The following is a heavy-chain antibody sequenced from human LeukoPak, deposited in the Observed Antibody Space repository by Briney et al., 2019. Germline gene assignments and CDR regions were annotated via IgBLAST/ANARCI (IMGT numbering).Heavy chain of an antibody. CDR1: GYTFTSYA. CDR2: INAGNGNT. Sequence: GASVKVSCKASGYTFTSYAMHWVRQAPGQRLEWMGWINAGNGNTKYSQKFQGRVTITADESTTTAYMELSGLRSEDTAVYYCAREDCSAGSCYSDWFDPWGQGTLVTVSS. D-gene: IGHD2-15*01. J-gene: IGHJ5*02. CDR3: AREDCSAGSCYSDWFDP. V-gene: IGHV1-3*01.